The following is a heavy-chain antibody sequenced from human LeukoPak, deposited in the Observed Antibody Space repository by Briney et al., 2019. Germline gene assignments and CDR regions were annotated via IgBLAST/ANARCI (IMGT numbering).Heavy chain of an antibody. CDR3: ARGNYDILTGYYNWFDP. J-gene: IGHJ5*02. CDR1: GFTFGDYY. CDR2: ISSSGSTI. D-gene: IGHD3-9*01. V-gene: IGHV3-11*01. Sequence: GGPRGLSCAASGFTFGDYYMSWIRQAPGKGLEGVSYISSSGSTIYYADSVKGRFTISRDNAKNSLYLQMNSLRAEDTAVYYCARGNYDILTGYYNWFDPGARESWSPSPQ.